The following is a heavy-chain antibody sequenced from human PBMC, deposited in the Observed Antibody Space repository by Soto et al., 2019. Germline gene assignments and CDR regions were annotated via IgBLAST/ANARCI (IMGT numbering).Heavy chain of an antibody. CDR2: INPNSGGT. D-gene: IGHD6-6*01. J-gene: IGHJ6*03. Sequence: QVQLVQSGAEVKKPGASVKVSCKASGYTFTGYYMHWVRQAPGQGLEWMGWINPNSGGTNYAQKFQGWVTMPRDTSISTAYMELSRLRSDGTAVYYCARDSSSKTRYYYYYMDVWGKGTTVTVSS. CDR3: ARDSSSKTRYYYYYMDV. CDR1: GYTFTGYY. V-gene: IGHV1-2*04.